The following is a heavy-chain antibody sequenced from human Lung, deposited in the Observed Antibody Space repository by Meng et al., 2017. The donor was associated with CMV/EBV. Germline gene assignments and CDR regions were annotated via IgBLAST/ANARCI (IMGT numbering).Heavy chain of an antibody. Sequence: GSLRLXCSVSGASVSSGSHYWSWIRQPPGKGPEYIGYIFYSGSTRYNSSLKSRVTMSVNTSKNQFSLKLTSVTAADTAVYYCARNFYPVVYMTTVNSFDYWXQGALVTVSS. CDR1: GASVSSGSHY. CDR2: IFYSGST. J-gene: IGHJ4*02. D-gene: IGHD4-11*01. CDR3: ARNFYPVVYMTTVNSFDY. V-gene: IGHV4-61*01.